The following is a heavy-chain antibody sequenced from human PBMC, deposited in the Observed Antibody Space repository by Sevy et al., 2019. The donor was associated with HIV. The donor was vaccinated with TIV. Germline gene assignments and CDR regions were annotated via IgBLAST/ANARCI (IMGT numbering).Heavy chain of an antibody. CDR2: INWNGGST. V-gene: IGHV3-20*04. CDR1: GFTFDDYG. CDR3: ARHGYGYGYHALLDYYYGMDV. J-gene: IGHJ6*02. Sequence: GGSLRLSCAASGFTFDDYGMSWVRQAPGKGLEWVSGINWNGGSTGYADSVKGRFTISRGNAKNSLYLQVNSMRAEDTALYYCARHGYGYGYHALLDYYYGMDVWGQGTTVTVSS. D-gene: IGHD5-18*01.